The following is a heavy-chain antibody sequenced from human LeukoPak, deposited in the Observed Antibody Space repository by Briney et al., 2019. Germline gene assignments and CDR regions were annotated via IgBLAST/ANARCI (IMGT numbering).Heavy chain of an antibody. CDR1: GGSVRSGGYS. Sequence: TLSLTCAVSGGSVRSGGYSWSWIRQPPGKGLEWIGYIYHSGSTYYNPSLKSRVIISVDRSKNQFSLKLSSVTAADTAVYYCARLGTPGGWFDYWGQGTLVTVSS. CDR2: IYHSGST. CDR3: ARLGTPGGWFDY. D-gene: IGHD4-23*01. J-gene: IGHJ4*02. V-gene: IGHV4-30-2*01.